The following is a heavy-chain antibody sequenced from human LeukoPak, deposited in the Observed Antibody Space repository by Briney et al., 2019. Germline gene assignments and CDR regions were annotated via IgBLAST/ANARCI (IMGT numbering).Heavy chain of an antibody. Sequence: PGGSLRLSCAASGFTFSKYSMNWVRQAPGKGLEWVSSISSSSSYIYYADSVKGRFTISRDNAKNSLYLQMNSLRAEDTAVYYCAKDFGSSSSGYYYFDYWGQGTLVTVSS. D-gene: IGHD3-22*01. CDR1: GFTFSKYS. CDR3: AKDFGSSSSGYYYFDY. CDR2: ISSSSSYI. J-gene: IGHJ4*02. V-gene: IGHV3-21*01.